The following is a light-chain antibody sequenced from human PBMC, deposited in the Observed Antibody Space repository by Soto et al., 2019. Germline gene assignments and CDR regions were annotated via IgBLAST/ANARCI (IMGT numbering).Light chain of an antibody. CDR2: AAS. CDR3: QQLSSFPYT. V-gene: IGKV1-9*01. Sequence: IQLTQSPSSLSASVGXRVXITCXASQGIADYLAWYQQKPGKAPKLQIYAASTLQSGVPSRFSGSRSGTDFTLSISSLHPEDYATYYCQQLSSFPYTFGQGTRLEIK. CDR1: QGIADY. J-gene: IGKJ5*01.